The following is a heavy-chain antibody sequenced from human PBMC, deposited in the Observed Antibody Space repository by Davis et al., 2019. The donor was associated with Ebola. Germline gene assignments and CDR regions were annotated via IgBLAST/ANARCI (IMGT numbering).Heavy chain of an antibody. CDR2: IYYSGST. Sequence: MPGGSLRLSCTVSGGSISSYYWSWIRQPPGKGLEWIGYIYYSGSTNYNPSLKSRVTISVDTSKNQFSLKLSSVTAADTAVYYCASHSSGWVDYYYGMDVWGQGTTVTVSS. CDR1: GGSISSYY. D-gene: IGHD6-19*01. CDR3: ASHSSGWVDYYYGMDV. V-gene: IGHV4-59*01. J-gene: IGHJ6*02.